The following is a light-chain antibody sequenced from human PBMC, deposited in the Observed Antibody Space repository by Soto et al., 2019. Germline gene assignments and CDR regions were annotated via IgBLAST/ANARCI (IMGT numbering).Light chain of an antibody. J-gene: IGKJ1*01. CDR3: QQSYSSPRT. Sequence: DIQMTQSPSSLSASVGDRVTITCRASQNINNYLNWYQQKPGKAPKLMIYAASTLQRGVPSRFSGSGSGTDFTLTISSLQPEDFATYYCQQSYSSPRTFGQGIKVDIK. CDR2: AAS. V-gene: IGKV1-39*01. CDR1: QNINNY.